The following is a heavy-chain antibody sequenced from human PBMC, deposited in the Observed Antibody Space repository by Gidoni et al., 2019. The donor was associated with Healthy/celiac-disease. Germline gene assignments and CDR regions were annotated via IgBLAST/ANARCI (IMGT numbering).Heavy chain of an antibody. D-gene: IGHD6-19*01. CDR1: GGSFSGYY. Sequence: QVQLQQWGAGLLKPSETLSLTCAVYGGSFSGYYWSWIRQPPGKGLELTGEINHGGNTNYNPSLKSRVTRSVDTSKNQFSLKLSSVTAAYTAVYYCARLRGDKQWLVRGGYYFDYWGQGTLVTVSS. V-gene: IGHV4-34*01. CDR2: INHGGNT. CDR3: ARLRGDKQWLVRGGYYFDY. J-gene: IGHJ4*02.